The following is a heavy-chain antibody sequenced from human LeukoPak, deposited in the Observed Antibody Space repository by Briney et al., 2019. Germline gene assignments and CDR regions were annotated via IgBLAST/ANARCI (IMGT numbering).Heavy chain of an antibody. J-gene: IGHJ5*02. CDR3: ARGGSSSWYVSGWFDH. Sequence: SQTLSLTCTVSGGSISSGSYYWSWIRQPAGKGLEWIGRIYTSGSTNYNPSLKSRVTISVDTSKNQFSLKLSSVTAADTAVYYCARGGSSSWYVSGWFDHWGQGTLVTVSS. CDR1: GGSISSGSYY. CDR2: IYTSGST. V-gene: IGHV4-61*02. D-gene: IGHD6-13*01.